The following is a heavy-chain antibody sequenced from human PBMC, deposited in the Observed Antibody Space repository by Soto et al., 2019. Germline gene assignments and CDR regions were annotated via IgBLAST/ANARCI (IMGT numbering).Heavy chain of an antibody. CDR2: IKSGGST. D-gene: IGHD3-10*01. V-gene: IGHV3-23*01. Sequence: EVQLLESGGGLVQPGGSLRLSCAASTNTFNIYAMSWVRQAPGMGLEWVSAIKSGGSTYYADSVKGRFTISRDDSKNPLHLQMNRLRAEDTAVYYCAKSPTMVRGLIFDSWGQGTLVTVSS. J-gene: IGHJ4*02. CDR1: TNTFNIYA. CDR3: AKSPTMVRGLIFDS.